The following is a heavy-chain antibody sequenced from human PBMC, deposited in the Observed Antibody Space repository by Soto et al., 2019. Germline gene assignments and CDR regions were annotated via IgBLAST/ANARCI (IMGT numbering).Heavy chain of an antibody. D-gene: IGHD3-22*01. CDR3: AKNGIVVSVPGYFAS. Sequence: QVQLVQSGGGVVQPGRSLRLSCTASGFSFSDYAIYWVRQAPGKGLEWVAVISYDGTYKYYSDSVKGRFTISRDNSKNTLYLQMNSLRAEDTAVYYCAKNGIVVSVPGYFASWGQGTLVTVSS. V-gene: IGHV3-30*18. J-gene: IGHJ4*02. CDR1: GFSFSDYA. CDR2: ISYDGTYK.